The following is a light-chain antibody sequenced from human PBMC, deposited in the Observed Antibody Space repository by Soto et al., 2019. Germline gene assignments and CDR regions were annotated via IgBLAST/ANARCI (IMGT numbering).Light chain of an antibody. J-gene: IGKJ4*01. V-gene: IGKV3-11*01. CDR1: QSVGTS. CDR3: QQRYNWPLT. Sequence: EIVLTQSPATLSLSPGERATLSCRASQSVGTSLAWYQQKPGQPPRLLIYGASNGATGIPARFSGTGSGTDFTLTISSLEPEDFAIYYCQQRYNWPLTFGGGTKV. CDR2: GAS.